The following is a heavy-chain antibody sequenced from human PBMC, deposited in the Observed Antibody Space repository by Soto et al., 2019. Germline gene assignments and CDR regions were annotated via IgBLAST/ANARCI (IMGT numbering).Heavy chain of an antibody. Sequence: QVQLQESGPGLVKPSGTLSLTCAVSGGSISSSNWWSWVRQPPGKGLEWIGEIYHSGSTNYNPSLKSRVTISVDKTQNQFSLKLSSVTAADTAVYYCARFRPRGMGATTWFDPWGQGTLVTVSS. J-gene: IGHJ5*02. CDR2: IYHSGST. V-gene: IGHV4-4*02. CDR3: ARFRPRGMGATTWFDP. D-gene: IGHD1-26*01. CDR1: GGSISSSNW.